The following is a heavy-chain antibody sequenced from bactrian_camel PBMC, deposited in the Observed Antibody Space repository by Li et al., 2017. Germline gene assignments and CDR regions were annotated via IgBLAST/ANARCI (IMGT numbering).Heavy chain of an antibody. D-gene: IGHD2*01. CDR1: GFTSKTCG. CDR2: ITIDDQT. CDR3: AADRSGLSLPC. V-gene: IGHV3S53*01. J-gene: IGHJ4*01. Sequence: QVQLVESGGGSVQAGVSLRLSCTSPGFTSKTCGMDWFRQADGKEREWVSSITIDDQTSFAGDVTGRFTISHDNAKNSVDLQMNSLKPDDTAVYYCAADRSGLSLPCGGQGTQVTVS.